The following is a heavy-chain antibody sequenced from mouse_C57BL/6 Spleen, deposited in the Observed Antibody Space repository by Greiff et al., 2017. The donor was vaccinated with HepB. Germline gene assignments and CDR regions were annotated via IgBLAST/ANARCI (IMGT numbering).Heavy chain of an antibody. D-gene: IGHD1-1*01. CDR3: ARVEYYGSRERDYFDY. V-gene: IGHV5-4*03. CDR1: GFTFSSYA. CDR2: ISDGGSYT. J-gene: IGHJ2*01. Sequence: EVKLMESGGGLVKPGGSLKLSCAASGFTFSSYAMSWVRQTPEKRLEWVATISDGGSYTYYPDNVKGRFTISRDNAKNNLYLQMSHLKSEDTAMYYCARVEYYGSRERDYFDYWGQGTTLTVSS.